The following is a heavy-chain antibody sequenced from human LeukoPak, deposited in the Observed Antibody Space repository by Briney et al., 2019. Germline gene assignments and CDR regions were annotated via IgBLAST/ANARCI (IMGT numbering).Heavy chain of an antibody. J-gene: IGHJ4*02. CDR1: GFTFSSYS. CDR3: ARYQLPVRYFDY. D-gene: IGHD2-2*01. CDR2: INPGGGTI. Sequence: PGGSLRLSCAASGFTFSSYSMTWVRQAPGKGLECISYINPGGGTIHYADSVKGRFTISRDNAKNSLYLQMNSLKTEDTAVYYCARYQLPVRYFDYWGQGALVTVSS. V-gene: IGHV3-48*04.